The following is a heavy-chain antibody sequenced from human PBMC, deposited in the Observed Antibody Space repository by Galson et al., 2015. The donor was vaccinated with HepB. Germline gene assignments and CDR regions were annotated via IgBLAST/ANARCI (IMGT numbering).Heavy chain of an antibody. CDR1: GYSFTSYW. CDR3: ARHGGRGMIVGEGWFDP. D-gene: IGHD3-22*01. J-gene: IGHJ5*02. V-gene: IGHV5-51*01. CDR2: IYPGDSDT. Sequence: QSGAEVTKPGESLKISCKGSGYSFTSYWIGWVRQMPGKGLEWMGIIYPGDSDTRYGPSFQGQVTISADKSISTASLQWSSLKASDTAVYYCARHGGRGMIVGEGWFDPWGQGTLVTVSS.